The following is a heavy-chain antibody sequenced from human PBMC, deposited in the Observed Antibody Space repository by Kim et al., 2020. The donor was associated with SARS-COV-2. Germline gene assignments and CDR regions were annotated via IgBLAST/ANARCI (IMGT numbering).Heavy chain of an antibody. V-gene: IGHV1-69*13. J-gene: IGHJ4*02. CDR1: GGTFSSYA. Sequence: SVKVSCKASGGTFSSYAISWVRQAPGQGLEWMGGIIPIFGTANYAQKFQGRVTITADESTSAAYMELSSLRSEDTAVYYCASETVPGRYDILTGYFLSVYWGQGTLVTVSS. CDR3: ASETVPGRYDILTGYFLSVY. D-gene: IGHD3-9*01. CDR2: IIPIFGTA.